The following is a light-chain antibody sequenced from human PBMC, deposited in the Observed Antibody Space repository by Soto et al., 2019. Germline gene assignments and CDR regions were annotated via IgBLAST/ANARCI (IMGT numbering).Light chain of an antibody. Sequence: ETALTQSPATLSLSPGERATLSCRASQSVDTFLAWYQQKPGQAPRLLIYDASNRATGIPARFRGSGSGTDFTLTISSLEPEDFAVYYCQLKGTFGQGTKVDIK. V-gene: IGKV3-11*01. CDR3: QLKGT. J-gene: IGKJ1*01. CDR1: QSVDTF. CDR2: DAS.